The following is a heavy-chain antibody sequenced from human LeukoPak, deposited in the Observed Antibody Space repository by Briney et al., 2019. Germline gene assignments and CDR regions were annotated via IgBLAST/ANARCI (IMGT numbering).Heavy chain of an antibody. CDR3: AAAYCGGDCYSDNHYYFMDL. J-gene: IGHJ6*03. CDR1: GFSVSGNY. Sequence: GGSLRLSCAASGFSVSGNYMSWVRQSPGKGLEWVSAIYLTGTTHYADSMKGRFTISRDNSKNALNLQMYSLRVEDTAVYYCAAAYCGGDCYSDNHYYFMDLWGRGTTVTVSS. V-gene: IGHV3-53*01. D-gene: IGHD2-21*02. CDR2: IYLTGTT.